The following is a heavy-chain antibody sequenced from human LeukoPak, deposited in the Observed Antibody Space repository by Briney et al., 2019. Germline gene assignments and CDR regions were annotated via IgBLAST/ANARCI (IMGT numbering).Heavy chain of an antibody. D-gene: IGHD3-10*01. V-gene: IGHV4-4*07. CDR3: ARDGSGSYLTPWDY. J-gene: IGHJ4*02. CDR2: IYTSGST. CDR1: GGSISSYY. Sequence: KTSETLSLTCTVSGGSISSYYWSWIRQPAGKGLEWIGRIYTSGSTNYNPSLKSRVTMSVDTSKNQFSLKLSSVTAADTAVYYCARDGSGSYLTPWDYWGQGTLVTVSS.